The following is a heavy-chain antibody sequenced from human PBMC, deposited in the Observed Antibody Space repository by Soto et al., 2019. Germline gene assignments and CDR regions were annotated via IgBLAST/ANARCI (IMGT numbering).Heavy chain of an antibody. D-gene: IGHD6-13*01. CDR2: IYYSGST. CDR1: GGSISSGGYY. CDR3: ARWRGDSSTWHWGFDF. Sequence: PSETLSLTCTVSGGSISSGGYYWSWIRQHPGKGLEWIGYIYYSGSTYYNPSLKSRVTISVDTSKNQFSLKLSSVTAADTAVYYCARWRGDSSTWHWGFDFWGQGALVTVSS. V-gene: IGHV4-31*02. J-gene: IGHJ4*02.